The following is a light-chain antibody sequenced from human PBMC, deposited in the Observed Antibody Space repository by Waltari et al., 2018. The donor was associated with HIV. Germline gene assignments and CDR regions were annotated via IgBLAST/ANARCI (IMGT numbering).Light chain of an antibody. J-gene: IGLJ3*02. CDR2: LNSDGSH. V-gene: IGLV4-69*01. Sequence: QVVLTQSPSASASLGASVKLTCTLSSGRSKYAIAWHQLQPGKGPRYLMKLNSDGSHTKGDGIPDRFSGSSSGAERYLTISSLQSEDEADYYCQTWGTGIRVFGGGTKLTVL. CDR3: QTWGTGIRV. CDR1: SGRSKYA.